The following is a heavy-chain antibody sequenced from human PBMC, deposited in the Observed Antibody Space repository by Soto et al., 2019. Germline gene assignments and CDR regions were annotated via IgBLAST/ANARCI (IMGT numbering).Heavy chain of an antibody. CDR2: INEDSSYI. D-gene: IGHD3-3*01. CDR1: GFDFSSDS. Sequence: EVQLVESGGGLVKPGGSLRLSCAASGFDFSSDSMDWVRQAPGKGLEWVTSINEDSSYIYYAHSLRGRFTISRDNAKESLYLQMYSLRAEDTAVYYCVTDFGWYFRSGYMDVWGDGATVTVSS. CDR3: VTDFGWYFRSGYMDV. V-gene: IGHV3-21*02. J-gene: IGHJ6*03.